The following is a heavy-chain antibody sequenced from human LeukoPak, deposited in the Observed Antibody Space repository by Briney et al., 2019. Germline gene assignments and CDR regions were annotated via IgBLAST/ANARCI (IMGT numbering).Heavy chain of an antibody. Sequence: ASVKVSCKASGYTFTSYDINWVRQATGQGLEWMGWMNPNSGNTGYAQKFQGRVTMTRNTSISTAYMELSSLRSEDTAVYYCASLARDGYNLFDYWGQGTLVTVSS. CDR3: ASLARDGYNLFDY. CDR2: MNPNSGNT. D-gene: IGHD5-24*01. CDR1: GYTFTSYD. V-gene: IGHV1-8*01. J-gene: IGHJ4*02.